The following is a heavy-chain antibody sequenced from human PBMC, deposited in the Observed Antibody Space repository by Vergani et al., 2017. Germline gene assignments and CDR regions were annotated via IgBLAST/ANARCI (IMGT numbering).Heavy chain of an antibody. CDR3: AGEGCGIAVAGFDY. CDR1: GFTFSSYS. Sequence: EVQLVESGGGLVKPGGSLRLSCAASGFTFSSYSMNWVRQAPGKGLEWVSSISSSSSYIHYADSVKGRFTISRENAKNSLYLQMNSLGAEDTAVYYCAGEGCGIAVAGFDYGGQGTRVTVSS. V-gene: IGHV3-21*01. J-gene: IGHJ4*02. CDR2: ISSSSSYI. D-gene: IGHD6-19*01.